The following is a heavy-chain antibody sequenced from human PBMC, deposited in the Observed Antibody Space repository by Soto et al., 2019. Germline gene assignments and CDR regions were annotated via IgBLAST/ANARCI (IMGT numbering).Heavy chain of an antibody. CDR1: GGSISSYF. D-gene: IGHD1-26*01. CDR2: IYDSGDA. V-gene: IGHV4-59*01. CDR3: ARVPILGPTGDFDY. J-gene: IGHJ4*02. Sequence: QVQLQQSGPGLVKPSETLSLTCSVSGGSISSYFKNWIRQAPGKGLEWIGCIYDSGDANYNPSLKSRVTISLDTSKNQFSLKLSSVTAADTAVFYCARVPILGPTGDFDYWGQGTLATVSS.